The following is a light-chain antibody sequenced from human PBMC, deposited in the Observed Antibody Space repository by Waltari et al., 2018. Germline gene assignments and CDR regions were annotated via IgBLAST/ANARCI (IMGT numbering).Light chain of an antibody. CDR2: VNRDGSH. J-gene: IGLJ2*01. CDR3: QTWGTGIHVV. V-gene: IGLV4-69*01. Sequence: QLVLTQSPSASASLGASVKLTCTLSSWPSSYTIEWHQQQPEKGPRYLMKVNRDGSHSKGDGIPDRFSGSSSGAERYLTISSLQSEDEADYYCQTWGTGIHVVFGGGTKLTVL. CDR1: SWPSSYT.